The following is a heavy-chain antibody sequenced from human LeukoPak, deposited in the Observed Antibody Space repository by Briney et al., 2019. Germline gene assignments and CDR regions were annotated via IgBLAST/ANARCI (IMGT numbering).Heavy chain of an antibody. D-gene: IGHD3-16*01. CDR1: GFTFSTYG. J-gene: IGHJ6*03. CDR2: IRYDGSNK. Sequence: GGSLGLSCAASGFTFSTYGMHWVRQAPGRGLEWVAFIRYDGSNKYYADSVKGQFTISRDNSKNTLYLQMNSLRAEDTAVYFCAKDGFVYYDYYYYYYYMDVWGKGTTVTISS. CDR3: AKDGFVYYDYYYYYYYMDV. V-gene: IGHV3-30*02.